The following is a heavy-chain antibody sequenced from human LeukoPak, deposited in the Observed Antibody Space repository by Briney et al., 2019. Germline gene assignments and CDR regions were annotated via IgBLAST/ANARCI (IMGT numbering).Heavy chain of an antibody. Sequence: GGSVRLSCAASVFSFSTSHMRCVRQPPGKGLVCVSDMNNGPAATFYRDSVRGLFTISRDDSKNTLYLQMNSLRAEDTAVYYCAKRSRLVAEKYQLLLFDYWGQGTLVTVSS. CDR1: VFSFSTSH. CDR3: AKRSRLVAEKYQLLLFDY. D-gene: IGHD2-2*01. CDR2: MNNGPAAT. J-gene: IGHJ4*02. V-gene: IGHV3-23*01.